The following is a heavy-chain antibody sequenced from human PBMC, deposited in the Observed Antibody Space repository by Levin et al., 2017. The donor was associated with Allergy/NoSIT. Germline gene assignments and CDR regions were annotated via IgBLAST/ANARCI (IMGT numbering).Heavy chain of an antibody. V-gene: IGHV3-48*02. CDR1: GFTFSTYS. CDR3: ARDADYDILTGYYGYFDY. Sequence: GGSLRLSCAASGFTFSTYSMNWVRRAPGKGLEWVSYISSSSSAIYYADSVKGRFTISSDSAKNSLYLQMNSLRDEDTAVYYCARDADYDILTGYYGYFDYWGQGTLVTVSS. D-gene: IGHD3-9*01. J-gene: IGHJ4*02. CDR2: ISSSSSAI.